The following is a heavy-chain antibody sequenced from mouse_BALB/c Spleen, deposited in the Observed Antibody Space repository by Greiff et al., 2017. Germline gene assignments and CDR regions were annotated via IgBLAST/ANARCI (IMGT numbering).Heavy chain of an antibody. CDR3: ASSYGYDGAWFAY. CDR1: GYTFTSYV. D-gene: IGHD2-2*01. J-gene: IGHJ3*01. V-gene: IGHV1-14*01. Sequence: EVQLVESGPELVKPGASVKMSCKASGYTFTSYVMHWVKQKPGQGLEWIGYINPYNDGTKYNEKFKGKATLTSDKSSSTAYMELSSLTSEDSAVYYCASSYGYDGAWFAYWGQGTLVTVSA. CDR2: INPYNDGT.